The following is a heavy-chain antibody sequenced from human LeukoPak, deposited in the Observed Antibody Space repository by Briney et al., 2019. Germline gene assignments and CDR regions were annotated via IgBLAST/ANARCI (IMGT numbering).Heavy chain of an antibody. D-gene: IGHD4-11*01. CDR2: IDYRGST. CDR1: GGSISSYY. Sequence: SETLSLTCTVSGGSISSYYWGWIRQPPGKGLEWIAYIDYRGSTTYNPSLKSRVTISVDTSRNQFSLKLSSVTAADTAVYYCAREQYLAYDVFGFWGQGTMVTVSS. V-gene: IGHV4-59*01. J-gene: IGHJ3*01. CDR3: AREQYLAYDVFGF.